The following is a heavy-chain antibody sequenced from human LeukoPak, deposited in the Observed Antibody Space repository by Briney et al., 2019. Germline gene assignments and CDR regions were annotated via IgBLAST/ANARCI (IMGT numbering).Heavy chain of an antibody. CDR2: IYSSGST. Sequence: PGGSLRLSCAASGFTFSNYAMSWVRQPPGKGLEWIRYIYSSGSTNYNPSLKSRVTISVDTSKNQFSLKLSSVSAADTAVYYCARAHGSGSYGLVWFDPWGQGTLVTVSS. J-gene: IGHJ5*02. V-gene: IGHV4-59*01. CDR1: GFTFSNYA. D-gene: IGHD3-10*01. CDR3: ARAHGSGSYGLVWFDP.